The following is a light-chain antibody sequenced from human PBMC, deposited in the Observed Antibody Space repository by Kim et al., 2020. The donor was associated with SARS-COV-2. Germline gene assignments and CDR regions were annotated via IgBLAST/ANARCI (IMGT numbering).Light chain of an antibody. Sequence: ASVGNSVTITCQASQDITDYLNWYQHKPGQAPKLLISGASNLGTGVPARFSGGGFGTDFTFTIKNVQPEDFATYYCQQNDDLPITFGQGTRLEIK. CDR1: QDITDY. CDR2: GAS. CDR3: QQNDDLPIT. V-gene: IGKV1-33*01. J-gene: IGKJ5*01.